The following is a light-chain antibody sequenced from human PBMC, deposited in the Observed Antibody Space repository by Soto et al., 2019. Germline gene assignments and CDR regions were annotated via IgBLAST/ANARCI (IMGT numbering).Light chain of an antibody. V-gene: IGLV1-40*01. CDR1: SSNIGAGYD. J-gene: IGLJ2*01. Sequence: QSVLTQPPSVSGPPGQTVSISCTGSSSNIGAGYDVQWYQQLPRSAPKLLIYGNYNRPSGVPDRFSASKSDTSASLAIIGLLAADEADYYCRSYDTRLSDFVFGGGTKLTVL. CDR2: GNY. CDR3: RSYDTRLSDFV.